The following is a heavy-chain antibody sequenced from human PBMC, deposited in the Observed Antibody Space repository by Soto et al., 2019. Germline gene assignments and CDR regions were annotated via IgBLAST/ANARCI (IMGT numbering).Heavy chain of an antibody. Sequence: EVLLVESGGGLVEPGGSLRLSCAASGFTLTNAWMSWVRQAPGKGLEWVGRIKSRTDGGTTDYAAPVKGRFTISRDDSKNTLFLQMNSLKTEDTAVYYCTTPDFYVYLWGNYHHTFYFDYWGQGSLVTVSS. D-gene: IGHD3-16*02. CDR1: GFTLTNAW. CDR2: IKSRTDGGTT. J-gene: IGHJ4*02. V-gene: IGHV3-15*01. CDR3: TTPDFYVYLWGNYHHTFYFDY.